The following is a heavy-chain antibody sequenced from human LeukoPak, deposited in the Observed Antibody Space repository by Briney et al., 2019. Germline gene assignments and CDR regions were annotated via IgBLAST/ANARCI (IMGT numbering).Heavy chain of an antibody. Sequence: PSETLSLTCTVSGGSISSDYWSWVRQPPGKGREGIGYIYYSGSTNYNPSLKSRVTISVDTSKNQFSLKLSSVTAADTAVYYCASYTAITPTFDYWGQGTLVTVSS. D-gene: IGHD5-18*01. J-gene: IGHJ4*02. CDR3: ASYTAITPTFDY. CDR2: IYYSGST. CDR1: GGSISSDY. V-gene: IGHV4-59*01.